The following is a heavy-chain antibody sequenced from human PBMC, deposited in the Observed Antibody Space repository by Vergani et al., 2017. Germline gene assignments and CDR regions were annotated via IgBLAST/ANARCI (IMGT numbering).Heavy chain of an antibody. CDR1: GYSVGSGYY. V-gene: IGHV4-38-2*01. J-gene: IGHJ4*02. CDR2: VHRNGNT. Sequence: QVDLQESGPGLVKSSETLSLNCAVSGYSVGSGYYWGWIRKPPGRGLAWIGCVHRNGNTYYTSSLRSRAPIARDTSKNQFSLRLTSVTSADTAVYYCARQNPYGSAHVDFWGRGVLVTVSS. D-gene: IGHD3-10*01. CDR3: ARQNPYGSAHVDF.